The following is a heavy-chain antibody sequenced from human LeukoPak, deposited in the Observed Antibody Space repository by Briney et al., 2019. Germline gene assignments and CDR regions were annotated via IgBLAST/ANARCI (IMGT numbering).Heavy chain of an antibody. Sequence: ASVKVSCKASGYTFTSYGISWVRQAPGQGLEWMGWISAYNGNTNYAQKLQGRVTMTTDTSTSTAYMELRSLRSDDTAVYYCASLSGYGSGRGHAFDIWGQGTMVTVSS. J-gene: IGHJ3*02. CDR2: ISAYNGNT. V-gene: IGHV1-18*01. CDR1: GYTFTSYG. CDR3: ASLSGYGSGRGHAFDI. D-gene: IGHD3-10*01.